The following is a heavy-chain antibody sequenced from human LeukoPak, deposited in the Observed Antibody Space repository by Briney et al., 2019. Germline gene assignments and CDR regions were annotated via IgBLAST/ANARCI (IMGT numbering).Heavy chain of an antibody. V-gene: IGHV4-34*01. Sequence: SETLSLTCAVYGGSFRGYYWSWIRQPPGKGLEWIGGINHSGSTNYNPSLKSRVTISVDTSKNQFSLKLSSVTAADTAVYYCASGPLGYCSGGSCYSRATTDYWGQGTLVTVSS. D-gene: IGHD2-15*01. CDR1: GGSFRGYY. CDR2: INHSGST. CDR3: ASGPLGYCSGGSCYSRATTDY. J-gene: IGHJ4*02.